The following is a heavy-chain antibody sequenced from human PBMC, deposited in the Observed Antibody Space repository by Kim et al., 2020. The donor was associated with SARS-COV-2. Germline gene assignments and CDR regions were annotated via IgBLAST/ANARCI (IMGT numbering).Heavy chain of an antibody. Sequence: SETLSLTCTVSGGSISGVYNNWGWIRQPPEKGLEWVGSISYTGSTYYNPSLKGRVTLSVDTSRNQFSLKLNSVTAADTAVYYCARVPPVDGNW. CDR3: ARVPPVDGNW. CDR2: ISYTGST. V-gene: IGHV4-39*01. CDR1: GGSISGVYNN. J-gene: IGHJ5*01.